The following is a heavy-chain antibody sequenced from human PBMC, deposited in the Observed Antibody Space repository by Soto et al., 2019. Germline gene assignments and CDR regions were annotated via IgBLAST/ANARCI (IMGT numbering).Heavy chain of an antibody. CDR3: AKSEVRSAGVYYYGMDV. J-gene: IGHJ6*02. V-gene: IGHV3-30*18. CDR1: GFTFSSYG. Sequence: QVQLVESGGGVVQPGRSLRLSCAASGFTFSSYGVHWVRQAPGKGLEWVAVISYDGSNKYYADSVKGRFTISRDNSKNTLYLQMNSLRAEDTAVYYCAKSEVRSAGVYYYGMDVWGQGTTVTVSS. D-gene: IGHD6-13*01. CDR2: ISYDGSNK.